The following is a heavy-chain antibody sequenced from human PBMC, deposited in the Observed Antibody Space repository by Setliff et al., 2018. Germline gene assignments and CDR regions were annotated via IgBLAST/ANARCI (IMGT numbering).Heavy chain of an antibody. CDR2: ISSSSSYI. J-gene: IGHJ6*03. CDR3: ATNPRKGRSGGYYYDDPYYYYMDV. V-gene: IGHV3-21*01. D-gene: IGHD3-22*01. CDR1: GFTFSSYS. Sequence: GGSLRLSCAASGFTFSSYSMNWVRQAPGKGLEWVSSISSSSSYIYYADSVKGRFTISRDNAKNSLYLQMNSLRAEDTAVYYCATNPRKGRSGGYYYDDPYYYYMDVWGKGTTVTVS.